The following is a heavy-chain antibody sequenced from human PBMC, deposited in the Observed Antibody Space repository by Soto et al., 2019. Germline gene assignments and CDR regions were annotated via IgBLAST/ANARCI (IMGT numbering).Heavy chain of an antibody. CDR1: GFTFSNSA. D-gene: IGHD2-2*01. J-gene: IGHJ4*02. Sequence: SVKVSCKASGFTFSNSAIQWMRQARGERLEWIGWIVVGSGNTNYAQKIQERVAIIRDMSTSTSYMELSSLTSEDTAVYYCVLCTTTSCYGKFDYWGQGTLVTVSS. CDR2: IVVGSGNT. CDR3: VLCTTTSCYGKFDY. V-gene: IGHV1-58*02.